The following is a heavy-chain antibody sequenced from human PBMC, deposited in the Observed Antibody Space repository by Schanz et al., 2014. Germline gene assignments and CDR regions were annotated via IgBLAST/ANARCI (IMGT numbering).Heavy chain of an antibody. Sequence: EVYLVESGGGLIQPGGSLRLSCAASGFTVSSNYMSWVRQAPGKGLEWVSVIYSGGSTYYADSVKGRFTISRDNSKNTLYLQMNSLRAEDTAVYYCARDRWDWNNAFDIWGQGTMVTVSS. CDR1: GFTVSSNY. V-gene: IGHV3-53*01. CDR2: IYSGGST. J-gene: IGHJ3*02. CDR3: ARDRWDWNNAFDI. D-gene: IGHD1-1*01.